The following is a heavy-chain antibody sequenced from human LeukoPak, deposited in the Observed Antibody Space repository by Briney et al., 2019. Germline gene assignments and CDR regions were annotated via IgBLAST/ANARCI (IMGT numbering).Heavy chain of an antibody. V-gene: IGHV1-18*01. J-gene: IGHJ1*01. CDR2: INVYDGAT. CDR1: GYIFSSYG. CDR3: ARDYYDNPGYQYFHY. Sequence: ASVKVSCKASGYIFSSYGINWLRQAPGQGLEWMGWINVYDGATNYAQKFQGRLTMTTDTSTTTGSMELRSLTSDDTAVYYCARDYYDNPGYQYFHYWGQGPLVTVSS. D-gene: IGHD3-22*01.